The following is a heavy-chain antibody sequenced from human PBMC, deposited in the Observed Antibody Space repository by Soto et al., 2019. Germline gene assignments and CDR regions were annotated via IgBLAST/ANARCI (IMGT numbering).Heavy chain of an antibody. Sequence: PGGSLRLSCAASGFTFSSYGMHWVRQAPGKGLEWVAVISYDGSNKYYADSVKGRFTISRDNSKNTLYLQMNSLRAEDTAVYYCAKDFSPGMRLVRDYYGMDVWGQGTKVTVSS. V-gene: IGHV3-30*18. CDR2: ISYDGSNK. D-gene: IGHD6-19*01. J-gene: IGHJ6*02. CDR1: GFTFSSYG. CDR3: AKDFSPGMRLVRDYYGMDV.